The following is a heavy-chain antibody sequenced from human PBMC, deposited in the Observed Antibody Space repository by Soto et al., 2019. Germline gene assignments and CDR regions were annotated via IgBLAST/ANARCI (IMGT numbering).Heavy chain of an antibody. Sequence: PGESLKISCKGSGYRFSSHWIGWVRQMPGKGLEWMGFIYPGDSDTTYSPSFQGQVTISADKSISTAYLQWNSLKASDTAMYYCARPTGVVAGTPFDYWGQGTQVTVSS. V-gene: IGHV5-51*01. CDR2: IYPGDSDT. CDR3: ARPTGVVAGTPFDY. D-gene: IGHD2-15*01. J-gene: IGHJ4*02. CDR1: GYRFSSHW.